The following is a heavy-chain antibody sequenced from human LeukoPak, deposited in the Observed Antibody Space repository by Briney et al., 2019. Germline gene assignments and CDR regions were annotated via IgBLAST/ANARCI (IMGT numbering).Heavy chain of an antibody. CDR3: ARDRTPCGGDCYSGFDI. D-gene: IGHD2-21*02. CDR2: IYSGGST. V-gene: IGHV3-66*01. J-gene: IGHJ3*02. CDR1: GFTVSSNY. Sequence: GGSLRLSCAASGFTVSSNYMSWVRQAPGKGLEWVSVIYSGGSTYYADSVKGRFTISRDNSKNTLYLQMNSLRAEDTAVYYCARDRTPCGGDCYSGFDIWGQGTMVTVSS.